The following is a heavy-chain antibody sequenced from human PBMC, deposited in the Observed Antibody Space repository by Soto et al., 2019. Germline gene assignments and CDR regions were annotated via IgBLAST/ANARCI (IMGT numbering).Heavy chain of an antibody. V-gene: IGHV3-21*01. J-gene: IGHJ4*02. Sequence: GGSLRLSCAASGFTFSSYSMNWVRQAPGKGLEWVSSISSSSSYIYYADSVKGRFTISRDNAKNSLYLQMNRLRAEDTAVYYCARNPDSSGYQALDYFDYWGQGTLVTVSS. D-gene: IGHD3-22*01. CDR1: GFTFSSYS. CDR2: ISSSSSYI. CDR3: ARNPDSSGYQALDYFDY.